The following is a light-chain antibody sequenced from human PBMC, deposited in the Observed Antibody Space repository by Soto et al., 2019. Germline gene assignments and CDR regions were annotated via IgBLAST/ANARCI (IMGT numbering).Light chain of an antibody. V-gene: IGLV2-8*01. CDR2: EVN. J-gene: IGLJ1*01. CDR3: CSFAGSNPFPYV. CDR1: SSDVGGYNY. Sequence: QSVLTQPPSASGSPGQSVTISCTGTSSDVGGYNYVSWYQQYPGKAPKLMIYEVNKRPSGVPDRFSRAKSGNTASLTVSGLQAEDEADYHCCSFAGSNPFPYVFGTGTKVTVL.